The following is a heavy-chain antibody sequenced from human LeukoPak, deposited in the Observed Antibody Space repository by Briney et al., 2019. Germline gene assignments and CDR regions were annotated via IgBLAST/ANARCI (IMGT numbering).Heavy chain of an antibody. CDR2: IKQDGSEK. CDR1: GFTFSSYW. CDR3: AREDTAMFYYYYGMDV. D-gene: IGHD5-18*01. V-gene: IGHV3-7*01. Sequence: GGSLRLSCAASGFTFSSYWMSWVRHAPGKGLEWVANIKQDGSEKYYVDSVKGRFTISRDNAKNSLYLQMNSLRAEDTAVYYCAREDTAMFYYYYGMDVWGQGTTVTVSS. J-gene: IGHJ6*02.